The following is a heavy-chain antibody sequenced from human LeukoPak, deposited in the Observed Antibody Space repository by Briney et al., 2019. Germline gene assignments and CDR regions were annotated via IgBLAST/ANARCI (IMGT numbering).Heavy chain of an antibody. Sequence: PSETLSLTCAVSGGSISSGSYSWSWIRQPPGKGLEWIGYIYHDGSTYNNPSLKSRVTISRSRNQFSLNLNSVTAADTAVYYCARERSAWSTGSMDVWGQGTTVTVSS. CDR2: IYHDGST. D-gene: IGHD6-19*01. V-gene: IGHV4-30-2*01. CDR3: ARERSAWSTGSMDV. J-gene: IGHJ6*01. CDR1: GGSISSGSYS.